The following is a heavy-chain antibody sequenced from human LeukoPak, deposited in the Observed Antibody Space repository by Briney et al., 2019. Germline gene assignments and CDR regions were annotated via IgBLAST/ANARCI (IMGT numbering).Heavy chain of an antibody. CDR2: LYYSGSN. D-gene: IGHD3-9*01. Sequence: SETLSLTCTVSGGFITSYYWSWLRQPPGKGLEWIGYLYYSGSNQYNPSLKSRVTISADKSKNQFSLKLSSVTAADTAVYYCARGGRLRYFDWLLPQGGFDPWGQGTLVTVSS. V-gene: IGHV4-59*12. CDR3: ARGGRLRYFDWLLPQGGFDP. CDR1: GGFITSYY. J-gene: IGHJ5*02.